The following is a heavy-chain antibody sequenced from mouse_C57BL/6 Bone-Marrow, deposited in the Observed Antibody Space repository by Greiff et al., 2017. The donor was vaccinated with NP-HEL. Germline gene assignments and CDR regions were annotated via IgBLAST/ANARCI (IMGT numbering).Heavy chain of an antibody. Sequence: QVQLQQPGAELVKPGASVKLSCKASGYTFTSYWMHWVKQRPGQGLEWIGMIHPNSGSTNYNEKFKSKATLTVDKSSSTAYMQLSSLTSEDSAVYYCARHDYGVSWFAFWGQGTLVTVSA. J-gene: IGHJ3*01. CDR3: ARHDYGVSWFAF. V-gene: IGHV1-64*01. CDR1: GYTFTSYW. CDR2: IHPNSGST. D-gene: IGHD2-4*01.